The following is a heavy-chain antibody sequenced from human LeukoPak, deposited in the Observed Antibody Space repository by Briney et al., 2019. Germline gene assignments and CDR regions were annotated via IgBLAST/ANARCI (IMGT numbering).Heavy chain of an antibody. D-gene: IGHD3-3*01. J-gene: IGHJ5*02. V-gene: IGHV1-3*01. Sequence: ASVKVSCKASGYTFTSYAMHWVRQAPGQRLEWMGWINAGNGNTKYSQKFQGRVTITRDTSASTAYMELSSLRSEDTAVYYCARGRGTLYYDFWSGYYNFDPWGQGTLVTVSS. CDR2: INAGNGNT. CDR1: GYTFTSYA. CDR3: ARGRGTLYYDFWSGYYNFDP.